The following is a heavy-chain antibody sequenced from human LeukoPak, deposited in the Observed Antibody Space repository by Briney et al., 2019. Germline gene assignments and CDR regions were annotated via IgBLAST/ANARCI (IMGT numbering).Heavy chain of an antibody. D-gene: IGHD6-13*01. Sequence: SETLSLTCAVYGGSFSGYYWSWLRQPPGKGLEWLGEINHSGSTNYNPSLKSRVTISVDTSKNQFSLKLSSVTAADTAVYYCASGIAAAGHDAFDIWGQGTMVTVSS. CDR3: ASGIAAAGHDAFDI. CDR1: GGSFSGYY. J-gene: IGHJ3*02. CDR2: INHSGST. V-gene: IGHV4-34*01.